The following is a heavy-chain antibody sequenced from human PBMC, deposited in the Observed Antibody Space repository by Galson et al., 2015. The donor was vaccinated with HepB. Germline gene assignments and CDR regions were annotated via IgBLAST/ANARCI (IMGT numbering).Heavy chain of an antibody. J-gene: IGHJ4*02. D-gene: IGHD3-10*01. V-gene: IGHV3-21*01. Sequence: SLRLSCAASGFTFSSYSMNWVRQAPGKGLEWVSSISSSSSYIYYADSVKGRFTISRDNAKNSLYLQMNSLRAEDTAVYYCARVTGSYYLGVAFDYWGQGTLVTVSS. CDR2: ISSSSSYI. CDR1: GFTFSSYS. CDR3: ARVTGSYYLGVAFDY.